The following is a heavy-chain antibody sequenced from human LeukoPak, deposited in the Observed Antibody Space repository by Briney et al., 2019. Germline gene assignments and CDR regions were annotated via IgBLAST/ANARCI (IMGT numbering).Heavy chain of an antibody. D-gene: IGHD5-12*01. CDR3: ARSKVGYSSWYFDL. CDR1: RFTFSSYW. Sequence: GGSLRLSCAASRFTFSSYWMSWVRQAPGKGREWVANIKQDGTEKYYVDSVKGRFTISRDNAKNSLYLQMNSLRAEDTAVYYCARSKVGYSSWYFDLWGRGTLVTVSS. V-gene: IGHV3-7*01. CDR2: IKQDGTEK. J-gene: IGHJ2*01.